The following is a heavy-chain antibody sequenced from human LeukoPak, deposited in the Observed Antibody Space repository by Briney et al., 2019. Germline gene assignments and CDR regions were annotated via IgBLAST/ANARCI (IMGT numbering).Heavy chain of an antibody. J-gene: IGHJ4*02. CDR2: ISAYNGNT. CDR3: ARDLHDYGDYDPTFDY. D-gene: IGHD4-17*01. CDR1: GYTFTSYG. Sequence: ASVTVSFTASGYTFTSYGISWVRQAPGQGLEWMGWISAYNGNTNYAQKLQGRVTMTTDTSTSTAYMELRSLRSDDTAVYYCARDLHDYGDYDPTFDYWGQGTLVTVSS. V-gene: IGHV1-18*04.